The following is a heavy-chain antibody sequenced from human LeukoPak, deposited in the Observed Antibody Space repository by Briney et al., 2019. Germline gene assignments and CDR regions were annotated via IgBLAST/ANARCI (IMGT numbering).Heavy chain of an antibody. Sequence: SETLSLTCAVYGGSFSGYYWSWIRQPPGKGLEWIGGINHSGSTNYNPSLKSRVTISVDTSKTQFSLKLSSVTAADTAVYYCARGRYYDSSGYYSYYYYGMDVWGQGTTVTVSS. CDR1: GGSFSGYY. CDR2: INHSGST. CDR3: ARGRYYDSSGYYSYYYYGMDV. D-gene: IGHD3-22*01. J-gene: IGHJ6*02. V-gene: IGHV4-34*01.